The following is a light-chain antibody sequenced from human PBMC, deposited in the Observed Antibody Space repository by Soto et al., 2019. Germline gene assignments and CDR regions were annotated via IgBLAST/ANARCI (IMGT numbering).Light chain of an antibody. CDR2: EVS. CDR1: SNDVGGYNY. CDR3: SSFTGSTTWV. J-gene: IGLJ3*02. V-gene: IGLV2-14*01. Sequence: QSALTQPASLSGSPGQSITMFCTGTSNDVGGYNYVSRYQQHPGKAPKLIIYEVSNRPSGISSRFSGSKSANTASLTISGLQAEDEAEYYCSSFTGSTTWVFGGGTKVTVL.